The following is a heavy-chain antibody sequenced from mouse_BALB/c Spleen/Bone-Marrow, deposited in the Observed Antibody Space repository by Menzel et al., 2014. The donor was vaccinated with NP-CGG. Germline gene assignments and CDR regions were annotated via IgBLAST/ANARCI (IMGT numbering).Heavy chain of an antibody. D-gene: IGHD1-1*02. V-gene: IGHV1S16*01. CDR2: INPSDGGT. J-gene: IGHJ1*01. CDR3: TSDHYACGGGWWYFDV. CDR1: GYTFTSYY. Sequence: VQLQQSGAGLEKPGASVKLSCKASGYTFTSYYMNWVRQTPGQGLEWIGVINPSDGGTNFNEKFTSKATLTVDTSSRKNYMHINSLTSEDSAVDYCTSDHYACGGGWWYFDVWGAGTTVTVSS.